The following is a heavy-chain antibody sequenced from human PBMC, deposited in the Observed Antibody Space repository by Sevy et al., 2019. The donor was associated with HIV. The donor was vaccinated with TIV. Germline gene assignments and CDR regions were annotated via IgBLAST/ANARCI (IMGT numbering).Heavy chain of an antibody. CDR3: ARGIGQVIKKDYFDV. J-gene: IGHJ3*01. CDR1: GFSFSNYD. Sequence: GGSLRLSCAASGFSFSNYDMSWVRQAPGKGLEWVAAITGSGANTYHADSVAGRFTISRDNSKNSLYLQLNSLRADDTAVYYCARGIGQVIKKDYFDVWGQGTMVTVSS. V-gene: IGHV3-23*01. D-gene: IGHD2-21*01. CDR2: ITGSGANT.